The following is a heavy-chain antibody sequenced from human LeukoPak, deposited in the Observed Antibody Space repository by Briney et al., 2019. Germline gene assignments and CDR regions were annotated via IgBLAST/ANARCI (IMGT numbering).Heavy chain of an antibody. D-gene: IGHD4-11*01. CDR2: IYYSGST. CDR1: GGSISSSSYY. Sequence: SQTLSLTCTVSGGSISSSSYYWGWIRQPPGKGLEWIGSIYYSGSTYYNPSLKSRVTISVDTSKNQFSLKLSSMTAADTAVYYCARDHSNYWGQGTLVTVSS. V-gene: IGHV4-39*07. J-gene: IGHJ4*02. CDR3: ARDHSNY.